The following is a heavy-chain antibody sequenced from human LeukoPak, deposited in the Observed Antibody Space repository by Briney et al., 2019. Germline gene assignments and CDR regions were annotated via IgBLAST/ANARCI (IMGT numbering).Heavy chain of an antibody. Sequence: PSETLSLTCTVSGGSISSSSYYWGWIRQPPGKGLEWIGEINHSGSTNYNPSLKSRVTISVDTSKNQFSLKLSSVTAADTAVYYCARIGGGGFDYWGQGTLVTVSS. CDR2: INHSGST. J-gene: IGHJ4*02. CDR3: ARIGGGGFDY. D-gene: IGHD3-16*01. CDR1: GGSISSSSYY. V-gene: IGHV4-39*07.